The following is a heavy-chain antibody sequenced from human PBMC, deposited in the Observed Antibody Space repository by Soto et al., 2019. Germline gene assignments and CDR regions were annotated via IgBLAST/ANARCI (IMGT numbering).Heavy chain of an antibody. CDR2: INPNSGGT. Sequence: ASVEVSGKASGYTFTDYYIQWVRQAPGQGLEWMGWINPNSGGTNYAQNFQGRVTMTRDTTISTAYMELSRLKSDDTAVYYCARAKGYYDSSGYLRWYYFDYWGQGTLVTVSS. CDR1: GYTFTDYY. J-gene: IGHJ4*02. D-gene: IGHD3-22*01. V-gene: IGHV1-2*02. CDR3: ARAKGYYDSSGYLRWYYFDY.